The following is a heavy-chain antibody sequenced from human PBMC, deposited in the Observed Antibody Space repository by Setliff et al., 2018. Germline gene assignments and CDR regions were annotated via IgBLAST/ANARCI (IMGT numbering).Heavy chain of an antibody. V-gene: IGHV4-61*05. D-gene: IGHD3-16*02. J-gene: IGHJ5*02. Sequence: SETLSLTCTVSGGSISSSSYYWGWIRQPPGKGLEWIGYIYYSGSTNYNPSLKSRVTISVDTSKNQFSLKLSSVTAADTAVYYCARALPLGFRSALIPWGQGTLVTVSS. CDR1: GGSISSSSYY. CDR2: IYYSGST. CDR3: ARALPLGFRSALIP.